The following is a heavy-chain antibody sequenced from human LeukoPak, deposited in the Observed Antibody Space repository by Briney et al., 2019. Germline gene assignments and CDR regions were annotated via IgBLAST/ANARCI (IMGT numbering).Heavy chain of an antibody. CDR3: ARGVSGEYYYYMDV. CDR1: GYTFIGYY. D-gene: IGHD3-10*01. J-gene: IGHJ6*03. CDR2: INPNSGGT. V-gene: IGHV1-2*02. Sequence: ASVKVSCKASGYTFIGYYMHWVRQAPGQGLEWMGWINPNSGGTNYAQKFQGRVTMTRDTSISTAYMELSRLRSDDTAVYYCARGVSGEYYYYMDVWGKGTTVTVSS.